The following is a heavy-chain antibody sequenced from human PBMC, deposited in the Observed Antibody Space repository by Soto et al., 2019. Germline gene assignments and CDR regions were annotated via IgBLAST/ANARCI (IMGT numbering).Heavy chain of an antibody. CDR3: ARETGKVYFDNWFDP. Sequence: ASVKVSFKASGYTFTSYGISWVRQAPGQGLEWMGWISAYNGNTNYAQKLQGRVTMTTDTSTSTAYMELRSLRSDDTAVYYCARETGKVYFDNWFDPWGQGTLVTVSS. CDR1: GYTFTSYG. D-gene: IGHD3-10*01. CDR2: ISAYNGNT. V-gene: IGHV1-18*01. J-gene: IGHJ5*02.